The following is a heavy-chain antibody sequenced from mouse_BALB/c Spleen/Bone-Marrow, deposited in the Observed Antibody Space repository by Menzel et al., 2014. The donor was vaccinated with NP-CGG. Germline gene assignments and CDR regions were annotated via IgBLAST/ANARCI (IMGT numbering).Heavy chain of an antibody. D-gene: IGHD1-1*01. CDR2: IDPANGNT. CDR3: ARSGYGSSLFAY. Sequence: VQLQQPGAELVKPGASVKLSCTASGFNIKDTYMHWVKQRPEQGLEWIGRIDPANGNTKYDPKFQGKATITADTSSNTAYLQLSSLTSVDTAVYYCARSGYGSSLFAYWGQGTLVTVSA. CDR1: GFNIKDTY. V-gene: IGHV14-3*02. J-gene: IGHJ3*01.